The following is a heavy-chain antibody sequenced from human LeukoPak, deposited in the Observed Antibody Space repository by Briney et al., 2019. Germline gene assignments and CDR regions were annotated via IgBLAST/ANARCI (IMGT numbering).Heavy chain of an antibody. CDR2: ISYDGSNK. CDR1: GFTFSSYA. Sequence: GGSLRLSCAASGFTFSSYAMHWVRQAPGKGLEWVAVISYDGSNKYYADSVKGRFTISRDNSKNTLYLQMNSLRAEDTAVYYCAREDSSGWYYFDYWGQGTLVTVSS. D-gene: IGHD6-19*01. CDR3: AREDSSGWYYFDY. J-gene: IGHJ4*02. V-gene: IGHV3-30-3*01.